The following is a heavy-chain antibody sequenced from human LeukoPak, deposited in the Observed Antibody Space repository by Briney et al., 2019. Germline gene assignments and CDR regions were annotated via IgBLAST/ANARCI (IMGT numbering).Heavy chain of an antibody. V-gene: IGHV3-43D*03. D-gene: IGHD6-6*01. Sequence: PGGSLRLSCAASGFTFDDYAMHWVRQAPGKGLEWVSLISWDGGSTYYADSVKGRFTISRDNSKNSLYLQMNSLRAEDTALYYCARAAGGAARPSHYYYMDVWGKGTTVTVSS. CDR2: ISWDGGST. J-gene: IGHJ6*03. CDR3: ARAAGGAARPSHYYYMDV. CDR1: GFTFDDYA.